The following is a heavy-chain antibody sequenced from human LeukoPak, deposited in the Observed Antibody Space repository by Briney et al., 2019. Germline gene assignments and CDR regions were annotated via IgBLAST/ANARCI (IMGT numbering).Heavy chain of an antibody. D-gene: IGHD3-10*01. J-gene: IGHJ6*03. Sequence: GGSLRLSCAASGFTFDDYGMSWVRHAPGKGLEWVSGINWNGGSTGYADSVKGRFTISRDNAKNSLYLQMTSLRAEDTAVYYCARDLVRVRYYYGSGSSGNMDVWGKGTTVTISS. CDR1: GFTFDDYG. V-gene: IGHV3-20*04. CDR2: INWNGGST. CDR3: ARDLVRVRYYYGSGSSGNMDV.